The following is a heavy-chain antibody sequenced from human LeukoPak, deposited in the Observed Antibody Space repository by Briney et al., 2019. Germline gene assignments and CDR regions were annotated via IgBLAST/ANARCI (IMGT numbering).Heavy chain of an antibody. V-gene: IGHV1-8*01. CDR1: GYTFTSYD. CDR3: ARGHSSSWYEIDYYYGMDV. J-gene: IGHJ6*02. CDR2: MNPNSGNT. Sequence: ASVTVSCKASGYTFTSYDINWVRQATGQGLEWMGWMNPNSGNTGYAQKFQARVTMTRNTSISTAYMDLSSLRSEDTAVYYCARGHSSSWYEIDYYYGMDVWGQGTTVTVSS. D-gene: IGHD6-13*01.